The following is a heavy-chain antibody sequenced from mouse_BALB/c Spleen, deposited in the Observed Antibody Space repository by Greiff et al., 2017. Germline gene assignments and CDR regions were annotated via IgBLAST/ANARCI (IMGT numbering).Heavy chain of an antibody. J-gene: IGHJ3*01. Sequence: QRVESGGGLVQPKGSLKFSCAVPGFTFITYAMNWVRQAPGKGLDWVARIRSKSINYATYYGESVKDRFTISRDDSQSMLYLQMNNLKTADTAMYYCVRHTWDWGQGTLVTVSA. V-gene: IGHV10-1*02. CDR2: IRSKSINYAT. CDR3: VRHTWD. CDR1: GFTFITYA.